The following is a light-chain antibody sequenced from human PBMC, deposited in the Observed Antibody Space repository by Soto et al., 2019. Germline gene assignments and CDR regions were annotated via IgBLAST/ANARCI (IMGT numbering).Light chain of an antibody. CDR3: LQLKRYPLT. Sequence: DIQLTQSPSFLSASVGDRVTITCRASQDINNHLVWYQQKPGKAPKLLIYGASTLQSGVPSGFSGSGYGTDFTLTISSLQPEDFATYYCLQLKRYPLTFGGGTKVEIK. CDR2: GAS. CDR1: QDINNH. V-gene: IGKV1-9*01. J-gene: IGKJ4*01.